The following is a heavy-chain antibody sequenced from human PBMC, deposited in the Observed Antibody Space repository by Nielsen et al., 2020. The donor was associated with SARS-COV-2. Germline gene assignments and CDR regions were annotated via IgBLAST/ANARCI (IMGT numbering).Heavy chain of an antibody. CDR3: VKWVELDFGYYYYGMDV. D-gene: IGHD1-26*01. Sequence: GGSLRLSCAASGFTFDNYAMTWVRQAPGQLLELVSVINRSGCSTYYADSVKGRFTISRDNSRNTLYLQMNSLRVEDTAVYYCVKWVELDFGYYYYGMDVWGQGTTVTVSS. CDR1: GFTFDNYA. V-gene: IGHV3-23*01. CDR2: INRSGCST. J-gene: IGHJ6*02.